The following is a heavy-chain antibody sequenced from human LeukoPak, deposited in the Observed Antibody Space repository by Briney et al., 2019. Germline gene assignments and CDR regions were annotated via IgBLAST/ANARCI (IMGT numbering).Heavy chain of an antibody. D-gene: IGHD2-15*01. J-gene: IGHJ5*02. CDR3: ARVAIYPDGWFDP. Sequence: GASVKVSCKASGGTFSSYAISWVRQAPGQGLEWMGGIIPIFGTANYAQKFQGRVTITADESTSTAYMELSSLRSEDTAVYYCARVAIYPDGWFDPWGQGTLVTVSS. V-gene: IGHV1-69*13. CDR1: GGTFSSYA. CDR2: IIPIFGTA.